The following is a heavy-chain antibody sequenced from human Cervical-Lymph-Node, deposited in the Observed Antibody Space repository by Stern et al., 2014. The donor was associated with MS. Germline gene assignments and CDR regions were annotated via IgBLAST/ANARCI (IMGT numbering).Heavy chain of an antibody. CDR2: ILYDGSNA. Sequence: QVQLVESGGCVVQPGRSLRLSCAASGFSFSSYALHWVRQAPGQGLEWVALILYDGSNAYYAHSFKGRFSISRDNSKNTLYLQMNSLRTEDTDIYDCARDRGYGLGSYRHLDSWGQGTLVTVSS. J-gene: IGHJ4*02. CDR3: ARDRGYGLGSYRHLDS. D-gene: IGHD3-10*01. V-gene: IGHV3-30-3*01. CDR1: GFSFSSYA.